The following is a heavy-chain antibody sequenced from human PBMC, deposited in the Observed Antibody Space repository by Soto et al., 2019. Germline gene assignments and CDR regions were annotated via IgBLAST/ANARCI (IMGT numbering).Heavy chain of an antibody. J-gene: IGHJ4*02. V-gene: IGHV3-33*01. CDR1: GFTFSSYG. CDR2: IWYDGSNK. CDR3: APFRGYCSGGSCYVRSFDY. Sequence: GGSLRLSCAASGFTFSSYGMHWVRQAPGKGLEWVAVIWYDGSNKYYADSVKGRFTISRDNSKNTLYLQMNSLRAEDTAVYYCAPFRGYCSGGSCYVRSFDYWGQGTLVTVSS. D-gene: IGHD2-15*01.